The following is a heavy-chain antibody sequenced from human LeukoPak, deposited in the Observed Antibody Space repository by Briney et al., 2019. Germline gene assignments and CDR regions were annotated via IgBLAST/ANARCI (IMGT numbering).Heavy chain of an antibody. CDR2: ISGSGGST. D-gene: IGHD2-2*01. CDR3: AKDGGGYCNNSSC. Sequence: PGGSLRLSCAASGFTFSSYAMSWVRQAPGKGLEWVSGISGSGGSTDYADSVKGRFTISRDNSKNTLYLQMNSLRAEDTAVYYCAKDGGGYCNNSSCWGQGTLVTVSS. J-gene: IGHJ4*02. V-gene: IGHV3-23*01. CDR1: GFTFSSYA.